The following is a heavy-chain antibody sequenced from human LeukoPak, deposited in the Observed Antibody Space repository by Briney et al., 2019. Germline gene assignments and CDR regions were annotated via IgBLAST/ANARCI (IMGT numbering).Heavy chain of an antibody. CDR1: GGSISSYY. J-gene: IGHJ5*02. CDR3: AGTYYKVVSVFSQGGLAP. D-gene: IGHD3-22*01. Sequence: SETLSLTCTVSGGSISSYYWSWIRQPPGKGLEWIGYIYYSGSTNYTPSLKSRVTISVDTSKNQFSLKLSSVTAADTAVYYCAGTYYKVVSVFSQGGLAPWGRGPWVTVSP. V-gene: IGHV4-59*08. CDR2: IYYSGST.